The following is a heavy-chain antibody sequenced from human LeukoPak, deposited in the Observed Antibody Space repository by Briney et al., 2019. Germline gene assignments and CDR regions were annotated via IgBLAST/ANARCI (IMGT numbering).Heavy chain of an antibody. J-gene: IGHJ4*02. CDR1: GFTFSSYG. CDR2: MWYDGSNK. D-gene: IGHD3-10*01. Sequence: GGSLRLSCAASGFTFSSYGMHWVRQAPGKGLEWVAVMWYDGSNKYYADSVKGRFTISRDNSKNTLYLQMNSLRAEDTAVYYCARDLGHTSGLDYWGQGTLVTASS. V-gene: IGHV3-33*01. CDR3: ARDLGHTSGLDY.